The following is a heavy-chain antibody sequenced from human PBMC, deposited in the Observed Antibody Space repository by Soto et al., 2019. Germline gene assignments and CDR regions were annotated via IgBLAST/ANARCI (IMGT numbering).Heavy chain of an antibody. CDR1: GGSISSGGYS. CDR2: IYHSGST. D-gene: IGHD3-9*01. Sequence: PSETLSLTCAVSGGSISSGGYSWSWIRQPPGKGLEWIGYIYHSGSTYYNPSLKSRVTISVDTSKNQFSLKLSSVTAADTAVYYWARDKRYYDILTPGPYYGMDVWGQGTTVTVSS. J-gene: IGHJ6*02. CDR3: ARDKRYYDILTPGPYYGMDV. V-gene: IGHV4-30-2*05.